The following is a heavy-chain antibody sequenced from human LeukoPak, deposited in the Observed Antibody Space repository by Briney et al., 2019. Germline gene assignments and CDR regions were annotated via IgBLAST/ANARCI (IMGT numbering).Heavy chain of an antibody. Sequence: SETLSLTYNVSGESISSHYWSWTRQSPGRGLEWIGYITNSGTTKFNPSLKSRVTISRDTSKNQISLRLSSVTAADTAVYYCARGSSSGYYPIDYWGQGTLVTVSS. CDR1: GESISSHY. D-gene: IGHD3-22*01. CDR3: ARGSSSGYYPIDY. J-gene: IGHJ4*02. V-gene: IGHV4-59*11. CDR2: ITNSGTT.